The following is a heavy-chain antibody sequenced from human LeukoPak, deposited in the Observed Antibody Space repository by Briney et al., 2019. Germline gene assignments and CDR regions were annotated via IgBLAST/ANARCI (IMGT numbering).Heavy chain of an antibody. D-gene: IGHD2-2*02. CDR1: GFTFSSYA. J-gene: IGHJ6*02. Sequence: PGGSLRLSCAASGFTFSSYAMRWVRQAPGKGLEWVAVISYDGSNKYYADSVKGRFTISRDNSKNTLYLQMNSLRAEDTAVYYCARDSQDCSSTSCYNYYYGMDVWGQGTTVTVSS. V-gene: IGHV3-30-3*01. CDR2: ISYDGSNK. CDR3: ARDSQDCSSTSCYNYYYGMDV.